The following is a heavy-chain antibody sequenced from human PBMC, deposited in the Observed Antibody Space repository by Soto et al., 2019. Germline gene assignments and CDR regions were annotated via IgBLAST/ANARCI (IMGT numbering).Heavy chain of an antibody. J-gene: IGHJ4*02. CDR1: GGSISTVGHY. CDR3: ARATGTLRSRNCDY. V-gene: IGHV4-31*03. CDR2: IYHTGST. Sequence: PLSLTCSVSGGSISTVGHYWTWIRQPPGKGLEWIGSIYHTGSTYYSKSLRSRLTMSVDTSKSQFSLRLSSVTAADTAVYYCARATGTLRSRNCDYWGQGSLVTVSS. D-gene: IGHD1-1*01.